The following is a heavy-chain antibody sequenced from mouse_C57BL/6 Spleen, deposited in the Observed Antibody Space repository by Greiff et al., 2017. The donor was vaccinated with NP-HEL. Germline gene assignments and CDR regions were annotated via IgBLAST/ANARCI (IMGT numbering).Heavy chain of an antibody. CDR3: ANHYYGSRYYAMDY. D-gene: IGHD1-1*01. CDR2: INPYNGGT. J-gene: IGHJ4*01. CDR1: GYTFTDYY. Sequence: VQLQQSGPVLVKPGASVKMSCKASGYTFTDYYMNWVKQSHGKSLEWIGVINPYNGGTSYNQKFKGKATLTVDKSSSTAYMELNSLTSEDSAVYYCANHYYGSRYYAMDYWGQGTSVTVSS. V-gene: IGHV1-19*01.